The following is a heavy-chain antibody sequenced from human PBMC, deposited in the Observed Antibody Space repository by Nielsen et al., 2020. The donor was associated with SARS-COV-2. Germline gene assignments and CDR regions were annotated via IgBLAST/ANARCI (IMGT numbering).Heavy chain of an antibody. CDR3: ARDGMSGYGMDV. CDR1: GGSFSRYY. V-gene: IGHV4-34*01. Sequence: SETLSLTFAVYGGSFSRYYWSWIRQPPGKGLEWIGEINHSGSTNYNPSLKSRVTISVDTSKNQFSLKLSSVTAADTAVYYCARDGMSGYGMDVWGQGTTVTVPS. J-gene: IGHJ6*02. CDR2: INHSGST. D-gene: IGHD3-10*02.